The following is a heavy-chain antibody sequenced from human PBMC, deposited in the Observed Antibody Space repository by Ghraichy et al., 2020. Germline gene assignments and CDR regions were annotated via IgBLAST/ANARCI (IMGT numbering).Heavy chain of an antibody. CDR2: ISSSSSYI. CDR1: GFTFSSYS. D-gene: IGHD6-6*01. CDR3: ARWGGSSSSVFDY. V-gene: IGHV3-21*01. J-gene: IGHJ4*02. Sequence: GGSLRLSCAASGFTFSSYSMNWVRQAPGKGLEWVSSISSSSSYIYYADSVKGRFTISRDNAKNSLYLQMNSLRAEDTAVYYCARWGGSSSSVFDYWGQGTLVTVSS.